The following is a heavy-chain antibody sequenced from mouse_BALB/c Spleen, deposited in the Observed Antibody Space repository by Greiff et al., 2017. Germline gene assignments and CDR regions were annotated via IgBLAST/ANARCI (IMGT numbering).Heavy chain of an antibody. CDR2: ISTYYGDA. Sequence: QVQLQQSGAELVRPGVSVKISCKGSGYTFTDYAMHWVKQSHAKSLEWIGVISTYYGDASYNQKFKGKATMTVDKSSSTAYMELSSLTSEDSAVYYCARKLGLDYWGQGTTLTVSS. CDR3: ARKLGLDY. CDR1: GYTFTDYA. D-gene: IGHD4-1*01. J-gene: IGHJ2*01. V-gene: IGHV1S137*01.